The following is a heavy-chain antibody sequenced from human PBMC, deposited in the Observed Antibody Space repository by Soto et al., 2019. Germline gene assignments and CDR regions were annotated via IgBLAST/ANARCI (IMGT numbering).Heavy chain of an antibody. CDR2: IDPSDSYT. D-gene: IGHD4-4*01. CDR3: GYSLGSFDY. Sequence: GESLKISCKGSGYSFTIYWISWVRQMPGKGLEWMGRIDPSDSYTNYSPSFQGHVTISADKSISTAYLQWSSLKASDTAMYYCGYSLGSFDYWGQGTLVTVSS. CDR1: GYSFTIYW. J-gene: IGHJ4*02. V-gene: IGHV5-10-1*01.